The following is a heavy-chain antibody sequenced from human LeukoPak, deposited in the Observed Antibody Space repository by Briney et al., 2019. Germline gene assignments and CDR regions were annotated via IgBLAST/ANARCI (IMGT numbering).Heavy chain of an antibody. CDR3: ARDADSGYADY. D-gene: IGHD5-12*01. J-gene: IGHJ4*02. CDR1: GGTFSSYA. V-gene: IGHV1-69*04. CDR2: IIPILGVA. Sequence: ASVKVSCKASGGTFSSYAISWVRQAPGQGLEWMGRIIPILGVANYAQKFQGRVTITADKSTSTAYMELSSLRSEDTAVYYCARDADSGYADYWGQGTLVTASS.